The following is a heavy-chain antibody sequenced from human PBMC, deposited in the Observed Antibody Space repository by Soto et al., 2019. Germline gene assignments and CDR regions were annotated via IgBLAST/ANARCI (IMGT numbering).Heavy chain of an antibody. J-gene: IGHJ4*02. CDR1: GFTFRSFG. V-gene: IGHV3-30*03. D-gene: IGHD3-10*02. CDR2: ISYDGSDE. Sequence: QVQLVESGGGVVQPGRSLRLSCAASGFTFRSFGMHWVRQAPGKGLEWVALISYDGSDEYYADSVKGRFTVSRDNSKNTLYLQMNSLQVEDTAMYYCTIVRVADSALDHWGQGTLVTVSS. CDR3: TIVRVADSALDH.